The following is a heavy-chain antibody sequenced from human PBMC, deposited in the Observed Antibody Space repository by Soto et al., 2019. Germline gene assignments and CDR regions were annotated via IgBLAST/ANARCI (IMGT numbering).Heavy chain of an antibody. CDR1: GFTFSTYG. Sequence: GGSLRLSCAASGFTFSTYGMHWVRQAPGKGLEWVAFISYDGSNKYYADSVKGRFTISRDNSKNSLYLQMSSLRAEDTAVYYCARVVPAAMYYYGMDVWGQGTTVTVSS. V-gene: IGHV3-30*03. CDR2: ISYDGSNK. J-gene: IGHJ6*02. D-gene: IGHD2-2*01. CDR3: ARVVPAAMYYYGMDV.